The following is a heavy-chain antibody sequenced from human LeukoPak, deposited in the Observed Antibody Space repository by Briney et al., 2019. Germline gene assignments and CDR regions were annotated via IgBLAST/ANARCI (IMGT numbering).Heavy chain of an antibody. V-gene: IGHV1-69*13. CDR1: GYTFTSYA. J-gene: IGHJ2*01. Sequence: SVKVSCKASGYTFTSYAMNWVRQAPGQGLEWMGGIIPIFGTANYAQKFQGRVTITADESTSTAYMELSSLRSEDTAVYYCAVPPYGDHWYFDLWGRGTLVTVSS. CDR2: IIPIFGTA. CDR3: AVPPYGDHWYFDL. D-gene: IGHD4-17*01.